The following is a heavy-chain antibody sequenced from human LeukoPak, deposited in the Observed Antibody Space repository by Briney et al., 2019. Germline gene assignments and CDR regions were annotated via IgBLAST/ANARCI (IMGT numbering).Heavy chain of an antibody. D-gene: IGHD3-9*01. Sequence: SETLSLTCTVSRYSICRGYYWGWFGRPPGKGLDWFGRIYHSGSTYYNPSLRSRVTISVDTSKNQFSLKLSSVTAADTAVYYCARQTLRYFDWSPGYFDLWGRGTLVTVSS. CDR2: IYHSGST. J-gene: IGHJ2*01. V-gene: IGHV4-38-2*02. CDR3: ARQTLRYFDWSPGYFDL. CDR1: RYSICRGYY.